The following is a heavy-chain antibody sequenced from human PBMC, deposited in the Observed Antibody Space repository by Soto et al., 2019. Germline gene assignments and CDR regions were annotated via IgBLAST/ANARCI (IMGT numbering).Heavy chain of an antibody. D-gene: IGHD2-15*01. V-gene: IGHV3-23*01. CDR2: ISGSGGST. Sequence: PGGSLRLSCAASGFTFSSYAMSWVRQAPGKGLEWVSAISGSGGSTYYADSVKGRFTISRDNSKNTLYLQMNSLRAEDTAVYYCAKVGYCSGGSCYFPYNWFDPWGQGTLVTVSS. CDR3: AKVGYCSGGSCYFPYNWFDP. CDR1: GFTFSSYA. J-gene: IGHJ5*02.